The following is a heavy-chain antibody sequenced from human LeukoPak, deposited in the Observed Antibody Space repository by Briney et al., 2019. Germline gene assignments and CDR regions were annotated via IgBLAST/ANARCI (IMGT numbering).Heavy chain of an antibody. CDR2: ISTSSSTI. CDR3: AREGSGSYYKGWAY. V-gene: IGHV3-48*04. D-gene: IGHD3-10*01. J-gene: IGHJ4*02. CDR1: GFTFSSYS. Sequence: GGSLRLSCAASGFTFSSYSMNWVRQAPGKGLEWVSYISTSSSTIYYADSVKGRFTISRDNAKNSLYLQMNSLRAEDTAVYYCAREGSGSYYKGWAYWGQGTLVTVSS.